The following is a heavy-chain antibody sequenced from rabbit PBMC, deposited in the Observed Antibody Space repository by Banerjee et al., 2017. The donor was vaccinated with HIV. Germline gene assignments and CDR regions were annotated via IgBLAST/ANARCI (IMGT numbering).Heavy chain of an antibody. CDR1: GFDFSIYY. D-gene: IGHD1-1*01. V-gene: IGHV1S7*01. CDR2: IDPIFGTT. CDR3: ARDPAYASSSGYNIPYL. J-gene: IGHJ6*01. Sequence: QLKESGGGLVQPGGSLKLSCKASGFDFSIYYMSWVRQAPGKGLEWIGYIDPIFGTTYYASWVNGRFTISSDNAQNTVYLQLNSLTAADTATYFCARDPAYASSSGYNIPYLWGPGTLVTVS.